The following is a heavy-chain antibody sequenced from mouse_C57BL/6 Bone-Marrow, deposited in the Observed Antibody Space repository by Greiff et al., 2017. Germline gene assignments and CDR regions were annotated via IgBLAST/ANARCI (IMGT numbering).Heavy chain of an antibody. CDR2: INPSSGYT. J-gene: IGHJ3*01. Sequence: QVQLQQSGAELARPGASVKMSCKASGYTFTSYTMHWVKQRPGQGLEWIGYINPSSGYTKYNQKFKDKATLTADKSSSTAYMQLNSLTSEDSAVYYCARSEGIYCDYGRFAYWGQGTLVTVSA. CDR1: GYTFTSYT. CDR3: ARSEGIYCDYGRFAY. D-gene: IGHD2-4*01. V-gene: IGHV1-4*01.